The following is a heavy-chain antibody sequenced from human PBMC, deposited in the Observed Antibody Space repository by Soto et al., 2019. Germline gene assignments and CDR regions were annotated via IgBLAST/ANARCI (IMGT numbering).Heavy chain of an antibody. CDR2: IYYSGST. CDR1: GGSISSSSYY. D-gene: IGHD3-10*01. CDR3: ASRDYYGSGSYSIDY. J-gene: IGHJ4*02. V-gene: IGHV4-39*01. Sequence: PSETLSLTCTVSGGSISSSSYYWGWIRQPPGKGLEWIGSIYYSGSTYYNPSLKSRVTISVDTSKNQFSLKLSSVTAADTAVYYCASRDYYGSGSYSIDYWGQGTLVTVSS.